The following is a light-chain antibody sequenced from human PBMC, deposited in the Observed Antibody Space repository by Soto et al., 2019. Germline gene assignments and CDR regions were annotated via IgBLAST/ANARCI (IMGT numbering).Light chain of an antibody. V-gene: IGLV2-14*03. Sequence: QSLLTQPASVSGSPGQSSAISCTGTSSDFDGFTKVSWYQHHPDKAPKLMMYDVTNRPSGVSDRFSGSKSGNTASLTISGLQAEDEADYYCSSFTSSFTYVFGSGTQLTVL. CDR1: SSDFDGFTK. J-gene: IGLJ7*01. CDR2: DVT. CDR3: SSFTSSFTYV.